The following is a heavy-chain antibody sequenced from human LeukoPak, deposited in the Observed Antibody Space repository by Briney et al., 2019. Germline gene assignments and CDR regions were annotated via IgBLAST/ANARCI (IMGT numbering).Heavy chain of an antibody. V-gene: IGHV4-59*12. D-gene: IGHD6-13*01. CDR3: ARGLRWAGIAAAGRNSRFDP. Sequence: SETLSLTCTVSGGSISSYYWSWIRQPPGKGLEWIGYIYYSGSTNYNPSLKSRITISVDTSKNQFSLKLSSVTAADTAVYYCARGLRWAGIAAAGRNSRFDPWGQGTLVTVSS. J-gene: IGHJ5*02. CDR2: IYYSGST. CDR1: GGSISSYY.